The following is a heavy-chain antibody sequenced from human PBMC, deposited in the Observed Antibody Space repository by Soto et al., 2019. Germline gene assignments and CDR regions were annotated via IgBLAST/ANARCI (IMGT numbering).Heavy chain of an antibody. CDR1: GGSISSGDYY. Sequence: SETLSLTCTVSGGSISSGDYYWSWIRQPPGKGLEWIGYIYYSGSTYYNPSLKSRVTISVDTSKNQFSLKLSSVTAADTAVYYCARDRFLEWLYYFDYWGQGTLVTVSS. J-gene: IGHJ4*02. CDR2: IYYSGST. D-gene: IGHD3-3*01. CDR3: ARDRFLEWLYYFDY. V-gene: IGHV4-30-4*01.